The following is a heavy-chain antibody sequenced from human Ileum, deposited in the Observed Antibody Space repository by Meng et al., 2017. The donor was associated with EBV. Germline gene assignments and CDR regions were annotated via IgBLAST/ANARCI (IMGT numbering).Heavy chain of an antibody. CDR1: GYTFASYG. CDR2: FVNNVDT. Sequence: QVQLLQSGDAVKKPXXSVRGSCEASGYTFASYGISWLRQAPGQGLEWMGWFVNNVDTYSAQKFQGRVAMTTDTHTSTAFMELRSLRSDDTAVYYCARGTPGRSYSDYWGQGTLVTVSS. V-gene: IGHV1-18*01. D-gene: IGHD3-10*01. J-gene: IGHJ4*02. CDR3: ARGTPGRSYSDY.